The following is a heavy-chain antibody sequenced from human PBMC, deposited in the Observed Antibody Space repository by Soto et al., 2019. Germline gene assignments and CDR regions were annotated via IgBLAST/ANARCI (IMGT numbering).Heavy chain of an antibody. J-gene: IGHJ6*03. CDR1: GYTFTSYG. D-gene: IGHD5-12*01. V-gene: IGHV1-18*01. CDR3: ARDHQEDSGYDYWGPIGIQYYYMDV. CDR2: ISAYNGNT. Sequence: ASVKVSCKASGYTFTSYGISWVRQAPGQGLEWMGWISAYNGNTNYAQKLQGRVTMTTDKSTSTAYMELSSLRSDDTAVYYCARDHQEDSGYDYWGPIGIQYYYMDVWGKGTTVTVSS.